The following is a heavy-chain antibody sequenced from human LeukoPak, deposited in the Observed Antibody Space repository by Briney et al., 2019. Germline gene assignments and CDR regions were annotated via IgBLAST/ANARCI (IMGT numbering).Heavy chain of an antibody. CDR3: AKVETAAAATLRGFDY. V-gene: IGHV3-53*01. Sequence: PGGSLRLSCAASGFTVSSNYMSWVRQAPGKGLEWVSVIYSGGSTYYADSVKGRFTISRHNSKNTLYLQMNSLRAEDTAVYYCAKVETAAAATLRGFDYWGQGTLVTVSS. CDR1: GFTVSSNY. CDR2: IYSGGST. D-gene: IGHD6-13*01. J-gene: IGHJ4*02.